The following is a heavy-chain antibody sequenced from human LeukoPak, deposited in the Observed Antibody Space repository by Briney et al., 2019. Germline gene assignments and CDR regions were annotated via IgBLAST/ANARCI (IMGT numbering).Heavy chain of an antibody. D-gene: IGHD3-3*01. CDR1: GASISGYF. J-gene: IGHJ4*02. CDR3: ARDKTRWVFGY. V-gene: IGHV4-59*01. Sequence: PSETLSLTCAVYGASISGYFWNWIRQSPGKGLEWIGYIYHDESTNYNRSLKSRVAMSVDTSKNQVSLKLYSVTAADTAVYYCARDKTRWVFGYWGQGTLVTVSS. CDR2: IYHDEST.